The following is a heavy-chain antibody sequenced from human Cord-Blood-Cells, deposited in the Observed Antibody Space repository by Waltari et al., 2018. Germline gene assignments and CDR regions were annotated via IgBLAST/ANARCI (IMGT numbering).Heavy chain of an antibody. CDR2: MNPNSGNT. CDR1: GYTFTSYD. V-gene: IGHV1-8*01. J-gene: IGHJ6*03. CDR3: ARGPVDTAMVYYYYYYYMDV. D-gene: IGHD5-18*01. Sequence: QVQLVQSGAEVKKPGASVKVSCKASGYTFTSYDINWVRQATGQGLEWMVWMNPNSGNTGYAQKCQGRVTMTRNTSISTAYMELSSLRSEDTAVYYCARGPVDTAMVYYYYYYYMDVWGKGTTVTVSS.